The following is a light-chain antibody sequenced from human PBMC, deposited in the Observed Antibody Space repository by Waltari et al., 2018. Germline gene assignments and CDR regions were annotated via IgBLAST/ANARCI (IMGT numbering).Light chain of an antibody. Sequence: EIVLTQSPVTLSLAPGERATPSCWASQSVGSSLAWYQQKPGQAPRLLLFGASTRATGIPARFSGGGSGTEFTLSISSLQSEDSAVYYCLEYNNWPMFTFGQGTKLEIK. J-gene: IGKJ2*01. CDR2: GAS. V-gene: IGKV3-15*01. CDR1: QSVGSS. CDR3: LEYNNWPMFT.